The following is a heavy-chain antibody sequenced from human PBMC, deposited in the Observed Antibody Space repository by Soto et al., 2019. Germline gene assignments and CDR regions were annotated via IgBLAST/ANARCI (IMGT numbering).Heavy chain of an antibody. D-gene: IGHD3-3*01. V-gene: IGHV2-5*02. CDR3: AHRVLRTVFGLVTTTAIYFDF. Sequence: QITLNESGPTQVKPRQTLTLTCTFSGFSLTTSGVGVGWIRQSPGKAPEGLALIYWDDDKSYSPSLKRRLTITKDTSKNQVVLTMADLDPADTATYSCAHRVLRTVFGLVTTTAIYFDFWGQGTPVAVSS. J-gene: IGHJ4*02. CDR2: IYWDDDK. CDR1: GFSLTTSGVG.